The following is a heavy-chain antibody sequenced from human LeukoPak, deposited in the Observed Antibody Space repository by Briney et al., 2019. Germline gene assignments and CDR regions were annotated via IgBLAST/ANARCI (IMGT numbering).Heavy chain of an antibody. CDR1: GGSISSYY. Sequence: SETLSLTCTVSGGSISSYYWSWIRQPPGKGLEWIGYIYYSGSTNYNPSLKSRVTISVDTSKNQFSLKLGSVTAADTAVYYCAGLLGCSSTSCYPEGTDWYFDLWGRGTLVTVSS. CDR2: IYYSGST. V-gene: IGHV4-59*01. J-gene: IGHJ2*01. D-gene: IGHD2-2*01. CDR3: AGLLGCSSTSCYPEGTDWYFDL.